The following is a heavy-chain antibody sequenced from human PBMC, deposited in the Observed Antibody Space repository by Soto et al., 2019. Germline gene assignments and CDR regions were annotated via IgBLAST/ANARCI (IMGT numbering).Heavy chain of an antibody. J-gene: IGHJ4*02. Sequence: EVQLVESGGGLVKPGESLRLSCTASGFTFTYAWMSWVRQAPGKGLEWVARIRTKTDDEATDYAAPVKGRFSVSRDDSKNTVHLQMNSLKTEETAVYYCAKGAPTGTFFDYWGQGILVTVSS. D-gene: IGHD3-10*01. V-gene: IGHV3-15*01. CDR1: GFTFTYAW. CDR2: IRTKTDDEAT. CDR3: AKGAPTGTFFDY.